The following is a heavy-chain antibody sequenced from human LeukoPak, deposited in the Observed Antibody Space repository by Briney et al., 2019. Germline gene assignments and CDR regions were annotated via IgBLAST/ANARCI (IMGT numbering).Heavy chain of an antibody. CDR1: GGSFSGFY. CDR2: IYYSGST. J-gene: IGHJ4*02. Sequence: SETLSLTCAVYGGSFSGFYWSWIRQPPGKGLEWIGYIYYSGSTKYNPSLKSRVTISVDTSKNQFSLKLSSVTAADTAVYYCARGARAGYNLEPFDYWGQGTLVTVSS. D-gene: IGHD5-24*01. CDR3: ARGARAGYNLEPFDY. V-gene: IGHV4-59*08.